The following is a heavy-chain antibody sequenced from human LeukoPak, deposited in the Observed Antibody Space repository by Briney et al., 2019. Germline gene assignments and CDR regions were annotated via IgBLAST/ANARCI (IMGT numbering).Heavy chain of an antibody. J-gene: IGHJ4*02. D-gene: IGHD4-17*01. V-gene: IGHV3-23*01. CDR2: LSGSGSAT. CDR1: GFTFSSYP. Sequence: PGGSLRLSCAASGFTFSSYPVSWVRQAPGKGLEWVSALSGSGSATYYADSVRGRFTISRDNSKNTLYVQMNSLRVEDTAVYYCARVGGDYGKFDYWGQGTLVIVSS. CDR3: ARVGGDYGKFDY.